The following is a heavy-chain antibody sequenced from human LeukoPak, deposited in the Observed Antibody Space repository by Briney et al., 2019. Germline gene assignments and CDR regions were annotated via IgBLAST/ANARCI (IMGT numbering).Heavy chain of an antibody. V-gene: IGHV3-23*01. CDR1: GLTFSSYA. CDR3: AKDTGNWGLALVI. Sequence: AGGSLRLSCAASGLTFSSYAMNWVRQAPGKGLEWVADISGSGLSTNYADSVRGRFTISRQTSKRTPYLEMNSLRAEETGINYCAKDTGNWGLALVIWGQGAMVTVS. CDR2: ISGSGLST. J-gene: IGHJ3*02. D-gene: IGHD7-27*01.